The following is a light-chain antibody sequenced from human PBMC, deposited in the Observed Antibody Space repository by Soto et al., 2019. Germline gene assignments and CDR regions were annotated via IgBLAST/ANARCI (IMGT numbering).Light chain of an antibody. J-gene: IGKJ4*01. V-gene: IGKV3-15*01. Sequence: EIVMTQSPATLSMSPGERATLSCRANQSVWSNLAWYQQKPGQAPRLLIYDASTRATGIPARFSGRGSGTEFTLTISSLQSEDFAVYYCQQYNFWPPLTFGGGTTVEIK. CDR3: QQYNFWPPLT. CDR2: DAS. CDR1: QSVWSN.